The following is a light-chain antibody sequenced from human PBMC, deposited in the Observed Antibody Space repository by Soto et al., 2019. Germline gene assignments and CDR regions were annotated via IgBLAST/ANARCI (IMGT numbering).Light chain of an antibody. Sequence: QSALTQPASVSGSPGQSITISCTGTSSDVGGYNYVSWYQQHPGKAPKLMIYDVSNRPSGVSNRFSGSKSGNTASLTISGLQAEDEADYYCNSYTSSSASHVVFGGGTKLTV. V-gene: IGLV2-14*01. J-gene: IGLJ2*01. CDR3: NSYTSSSASHVV. CDR1: SSDVGGYNY. CDR2: DVS.